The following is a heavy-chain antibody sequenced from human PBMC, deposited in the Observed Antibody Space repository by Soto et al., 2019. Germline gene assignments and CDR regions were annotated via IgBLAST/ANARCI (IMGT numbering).Heavy chain of an antibody. J-gene: IGHJ4*02. CDR1: GFPFSSLW. Sequence: EVQLVESGGGLVLPGGSLRLSCAASGFPFSSLWMSWVRQAPGKGLEWVANIKHDGSDQYYVESVKGRFTISRDNARNSLSLQMNSLRGDDTAVYYDTRAGGSYYFDFWGQGTLVTVSS. D-gene: IGHD3-10*01. CDR3: TRAGGSYYFDF. V-gene: IGHV3-7*01. CDR2: IKHDGSDQ.